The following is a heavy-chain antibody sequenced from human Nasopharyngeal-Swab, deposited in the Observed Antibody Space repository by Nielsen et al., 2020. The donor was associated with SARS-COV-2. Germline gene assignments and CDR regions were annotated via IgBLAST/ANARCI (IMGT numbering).Heavy chain of an antibody. J-gene: IGHJ4*02. CDR3: ARQMDYYDSSGYYYFDY. Sequence: GGSLRLSCKGSGYSFTSYWISWVRQMPGKGLEWMGRIDPSDSYTNYSPSFQGHVTISADKSISTAYLQWSSLKASDTAMYYCARQMDYYDSSGYYYFDYWGQGTLVTVSS. CDR2: IDPSDSYT. D-gene: IGHD3-22*01. V-gene: IGHV5-10-1*01. CDR1: GYSFTSYW.